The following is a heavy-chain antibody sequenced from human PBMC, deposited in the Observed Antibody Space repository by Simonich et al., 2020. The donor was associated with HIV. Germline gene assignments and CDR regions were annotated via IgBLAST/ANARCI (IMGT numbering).Heavy chain of an antibody. CDR3: AGEKVRDWFFDL. J-gene: IGHJ2*01. CDR1: TFTFTNYS. Sequence: EVQLVESGGGLVKPGGSLRLSGTASTFTFTNYSMNWVRQAPGKGVDWVSANSTSGSYTYYADSVKGRFTISRDNAKSSLFLQMNSLRAEDTAVYYCAGEKVRDWFFDLWGRGTLVTVSS. CDR2: NSTSGSYT. D-gene: IGHD3-10*01. V-gene: IGHV3-21*01.